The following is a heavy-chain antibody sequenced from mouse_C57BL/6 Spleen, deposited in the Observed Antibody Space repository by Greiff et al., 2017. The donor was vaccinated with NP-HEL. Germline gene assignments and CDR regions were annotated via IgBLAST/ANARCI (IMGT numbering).Heavy chain of an antibody. V-gene: IGHV1-4*01. J-gene: IGHJ4*01. CDR1: GYTFTSYT. Sequence: QVQLQQSGAELARPGASVKMSCKASGYTFTSYTMHWVKQRPGQGLEWIGYINPSSGYTKYNQKFKDKATLTADKSSSTAYMQLSSLTSEDSAVYYCAREGDDGYPGAMDYWGQGTSVTVSS. CDR2: INPSSGYT. D-gene: IGHD2-3*01. CDR3: AREGDDGYPGAMDY.